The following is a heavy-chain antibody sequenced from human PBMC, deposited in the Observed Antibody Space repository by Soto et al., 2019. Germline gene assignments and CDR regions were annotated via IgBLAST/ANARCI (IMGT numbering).Heavy chain of an antibody. Sequence: GGSLRLSCSASGFTFSSYAMHWVRQAPGKGLEYVSAISRNGGSTYYADSVKGRFTISRDNSKNTLYLQMSSLRAEDAAVYYCVKAQNYQLLKWGFDYWGQGTLVTVSS. CDR1: GFTFSSYA. J-gene: IGHJ4*02. D-gene: IGHD2-2*01. V-gene: IGHV3-64D*06. CDR3: VKAQNYQLLKWGFDY. CDR2: ISRNGGST.